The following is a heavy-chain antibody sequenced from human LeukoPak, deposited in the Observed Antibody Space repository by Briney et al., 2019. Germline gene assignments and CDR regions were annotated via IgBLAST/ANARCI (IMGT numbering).Heavy chain of an antibody. J-gene: IGHJ5*02. CDR1: GFTFSNFR. Sequence: GGSLRLSCAASGFTFSNFRMSWVRQAPGRGLEWVANIKEDGSEEKYVDSVKGRFTISRDNAKKLLYLQMNSLRAEDTAVYYCARDLCDILTGYYTGSGWFDPWGQVTLVTVSS. V-gene: IGHV3-7*01. CDR3: ARDLCDILTGYYTGSGWFDP. CDR2: IKEDGSEE. D-gene: IGHD3-9*01.